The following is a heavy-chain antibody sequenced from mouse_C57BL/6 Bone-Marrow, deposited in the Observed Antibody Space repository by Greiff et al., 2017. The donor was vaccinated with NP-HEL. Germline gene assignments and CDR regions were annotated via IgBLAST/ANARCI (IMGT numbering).Heavy chain of an antibody. V-gene: IGHV7-3*01. CDR3: ARDDYYGRGCAY. Sequence: EVKLVESGGGLVQPGGSLSLSCAASGFTFTDYYMSWVRQPPGKALEWLGFIRNKANGYTTEYSASVKGRFTIARYHSQRIRDLQMKALRAEDSATYYGARDDYYGRGCAYWGQGTRVTVSA. J-gene: IGHJ3*01. CDR1: GFTFTDYY. CDR2: IRNKANGYTT. D-gene: IGHD1-1*01.